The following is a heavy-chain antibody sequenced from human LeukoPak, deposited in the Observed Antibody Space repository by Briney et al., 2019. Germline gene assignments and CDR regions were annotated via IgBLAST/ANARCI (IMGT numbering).Heavy chain of an antibody. Sequence: PGGSLKLSCAASGFTFSTCWMHWVRQAPGKGLVWVSRIHSDGRSTSYADSVNGRFTISRDNAKNTLYLQMNSLRAEDTAVYYCARDRPGNTAIDYWGQGTLVTVSS. CDR1: GFTFSTCW. J-gene: IGHJ4*02. V-gene: IGHV3-74*01. CDR2: IHSDGRST. CDR3: ARDRPGNTAIDY. D-gene: IGHD5-18*01.